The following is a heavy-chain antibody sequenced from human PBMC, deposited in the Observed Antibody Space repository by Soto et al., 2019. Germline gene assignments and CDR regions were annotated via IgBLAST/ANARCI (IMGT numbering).Heavy chain of an antibody. CDR1: GFTFSSYS. CDR3: ARDHCSSTSCYFWFDP. CDR2: ISSSSSYI. V-gene: IGHV3-21*01. Sequence: PGGSLRLSCAASGFTFSSYSMNWVRQAPGKGLEWVSSISSSSSYIYYADSVKGRFTISRDNAKNSLYLQMNSLRAEDTAVYYCARDHCSSTSCYFWFDPWGQGTLVTVSS. D-gene: IGHD2-2*01. J-gene: IGHJ5*02.